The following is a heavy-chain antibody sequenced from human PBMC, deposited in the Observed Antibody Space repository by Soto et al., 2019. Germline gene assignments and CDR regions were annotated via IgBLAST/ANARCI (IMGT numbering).Heavy chain of an antibody. J-gene: IGHJ6*02. D-gene: IGHD2-2*01. Sequence: LQTLSLTSTVSGGSISRGGYSWSWIRQTPGKGLEWIGYIYPTGKTYYNPSLENRVTISIDTSKNQFSLQLTSVTAADTAVYYCARAPPGPAPRWGVWGHGTTVTVSS. CDR2: IYPTGKT. CDR1: GGSISRGGYS. V-gene: IGHV4-30-2*01. CDR3: ARAPPGPAPRWGV.